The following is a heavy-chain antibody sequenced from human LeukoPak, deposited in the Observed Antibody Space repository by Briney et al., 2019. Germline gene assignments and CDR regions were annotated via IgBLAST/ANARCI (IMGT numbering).Heavy chain of an antibody. CDR3: AKGRTGYIPDD. D-gene: IGHD6-13*01. J-gene: IGHJ4*02. Sequence: GGSLRLSCAASGFTFSSYNMKWVRQAPGKGLEWVSVINSSGGNTYYADSVKGRFTISRDSSKNTLYLQMNSLRAEDTAIYYCAKGRTGYIPDDWGQGTLVTVSS. V-gene: IGHV3-23*01. CDR1: GFTFSSYN. CDR2: INSSGGNT.